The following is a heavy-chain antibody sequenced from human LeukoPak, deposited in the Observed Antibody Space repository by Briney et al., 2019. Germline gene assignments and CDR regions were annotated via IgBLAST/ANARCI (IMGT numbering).Heavy chain of an antibody. CDR2: ISISSIDI. CDR3: ARGYDFDY. J-gene: IGHJ4*02. V-gene: IGHV3-21*01. Sequence: GSLRLSSAASGFTLCGDSMNGVREAPGQGLEWVSSISISSIDIYYADSVKGRLTISIDNAKNSLYLQMNSLRAEDTAVYYCARGYDFDYWGQGTLVTVSS. D-gene: IGHD3-3*01. CDR1: GFTLCGDS.